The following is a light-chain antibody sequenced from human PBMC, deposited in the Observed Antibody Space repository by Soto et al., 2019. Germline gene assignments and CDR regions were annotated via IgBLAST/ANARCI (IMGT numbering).Light chain of an antibody. V-gene: IGKV1-39*01. J-gene: IGKJ4*01. CDR1: QSISSY. CDR2: AAS. CDR3: QQSYNTPLT. Sequence: DSQMTQSPSSLSASVGDRVTITCRASQSISSYLNWYQQKPGKAPKLLIYAASSLRSGVPSRFSGSGSGTDFTLTISSLQVEDFATYYCQQSYNTPLTFGGGTKVDIK.